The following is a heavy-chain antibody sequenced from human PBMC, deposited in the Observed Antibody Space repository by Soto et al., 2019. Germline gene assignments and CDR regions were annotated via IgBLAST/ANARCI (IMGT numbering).Heavy chain of an antibody. CDR2: ISGSGGST. CDR3: AKGESRYCSGGSCYSGFR. V-gene: IGHV3-23*01. CDR1: GFTFSSYA. Sequence: GGSLRLSCAASGFTFSSYAMSWVRQAPGKGLEWVSAISGSGGSTYYADSVKGRFTISRDNSKKTLYLQMNSLRAEDTAVYYCAKGESRYCSGGSCYSGFRWGQGTLVTVSS. D-gene: IGHD2-15*01. J-gene: IGHJ4*02.